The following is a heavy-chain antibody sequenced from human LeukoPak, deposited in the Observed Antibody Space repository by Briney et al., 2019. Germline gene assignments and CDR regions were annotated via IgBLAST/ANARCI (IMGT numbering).Heavy chain of an antibody. V-gene: IGHV4-59*08. Sequence: SETLSLTCTVSGGSISSYYWSWIRQPPGKGLEWIGYIYYSGSTSYNPSLKSRVTISVDTSKNQFSLKLSSVTAADTAVYYCARSLPSGDYYYYYMDVWGKGTTVTVSS. J-gene: IGHJ6*03. CDR2: IYYSGST. CDR3: ARSLPSGDYYYYYMDV. CDR1: GGSISSYY. D-gene: IGHD3-10*01.